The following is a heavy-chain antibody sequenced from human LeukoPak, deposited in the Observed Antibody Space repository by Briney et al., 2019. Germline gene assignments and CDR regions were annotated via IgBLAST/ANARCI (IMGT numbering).Heavy chain of an antibody. CDR3: ARVPSYDSSGYYHGYAFDI. CDR1: GFTFSSYE. D-gene: IGHD3-22*01. V-gene: IGHV3-48*03. Sequence: PGGSLRLSCAASGFTFSSYEMNWVRQAPGKGLEWVSYISSSGNTIYYADSVKGRFTISRDNAKNSLYLQMNSLRAEDTAVYYCARVPSYDSSGYYHGYAFDIWGQGTTVTVSS. CDR2: ISSSGNTI. J-gene: IGHJ3*02.